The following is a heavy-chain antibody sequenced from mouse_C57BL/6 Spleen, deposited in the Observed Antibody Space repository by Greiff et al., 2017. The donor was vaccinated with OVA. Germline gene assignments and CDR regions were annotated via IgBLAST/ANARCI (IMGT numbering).Heavy chain of an antibody. CDR1: GYTFTSYD. CDR2: IYPRDGST. J-gene: IGHJ4*01. CDR3: ARFDYDGYYAMDY. Sequence: VKLVESGPELVKPGASVKLSCKASGYTFTSYDINWVKQRPGQGLEWIGWIYPRDGSTKYNEKFKGKATLTVDTSSSTAYMELHSLTSEDSAVYFCARFDYDGYYAMDYWGQGTSVTVSS. D-gene: IGHD2-4*01. V-gene: IGHV1-85*01.